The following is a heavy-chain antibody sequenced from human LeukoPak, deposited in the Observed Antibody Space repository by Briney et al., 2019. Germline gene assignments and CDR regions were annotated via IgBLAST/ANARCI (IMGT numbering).Heavy chain of an antibody. J-gene: IGHJ4*02. Sequence: SETLSLTCTVSGASIGSYYWSWIRQPPGKGLEWIGYIFYSGSTNYNPSLKSRVTISVDTSKNQFSLKLSSVTAADTAVYYCARHWGYSFDYWGQGTLVTVSS. CDR2: IFYSGST. CDR3: ARHWGYSFDY. D-gene: IGHD6-13*01. CDR1: GASIGSYY. V-gene: IGHV4-59*08.